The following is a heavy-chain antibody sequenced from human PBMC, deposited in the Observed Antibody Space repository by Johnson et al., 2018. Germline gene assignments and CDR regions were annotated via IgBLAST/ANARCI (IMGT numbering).Heavy chain of an antibody. CDR3: AKSRPYYYDSADFQH. J-gene: IGHJ1*01. CDR2: ISYDGSNK. Sequence: QVQLVESGGGVVQPGRSLRLSCAASGFIFSSYGMHWVRQAPGKGLEWVAVISYDGSNKYYAYSVKGRFTISRDNSKNTLYLQMNNLGAEDTAVYYCAKSRPYYYDSADFQHWGQGTLVTVSS. V-gene: IGHV3-30*18. D-gene: IGHD3-22*01. CDR1: GFIFSSYG.